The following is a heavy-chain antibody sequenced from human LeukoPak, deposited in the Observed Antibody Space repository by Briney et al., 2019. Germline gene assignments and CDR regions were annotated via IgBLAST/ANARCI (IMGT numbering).Heavy chain of an antibody. D-gene: IGHD3-22*01. CDR1: GYSISTGYY. CDR3: ARGPYSYDSSGAFDI. V-gene: IGHV4-38-2*02. J-gene: IGHJ3*02. Sequence: SETLSLTCTVSGYSISTGYYWGWIRQPPGKGLEWIGSMYHSGSTYYNPSLKSRVTISVDTSMNQFSLKLSSVTAADTAVYFCARGPYSYDSSGAFDIWGQGTMVTVSS. CDR2: MYHSGST.